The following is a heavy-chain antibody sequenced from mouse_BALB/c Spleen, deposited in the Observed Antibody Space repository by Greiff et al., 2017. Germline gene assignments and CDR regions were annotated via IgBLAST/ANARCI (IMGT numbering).Heavy chain of an antibody. CDR1: GFAFTNYW. CDR3: ARYDYDARYFDD. CDR2: IYPGSGNT. Sequence: QVQLQQSGAELVRPGTSVKISCTASGFAFTNYWLGWVKQRPGHGLEWIGDIYPGSGNTYYNEKFKGKATLTADKSSSTAYMQLSSLTSEDSAVYFCARYDYDARYFDDWGEGTTVTVSA. J-gene: IGHJ1*01. V-gene: IGHV1-63*01. D-gene: IGHD2-4*01.